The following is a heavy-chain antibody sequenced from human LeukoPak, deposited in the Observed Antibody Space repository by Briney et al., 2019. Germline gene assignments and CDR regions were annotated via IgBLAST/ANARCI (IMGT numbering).Heavy chain of an antibody. V-gene: IGHV3-23*01. CDR2: ISGSGGST. D-gene: IGHD6-13*01. J-gene: IGHJ4*02. CDR1: GFTFSSYA. CDR3: AKDVPGIAAAGTDFDY. Sequence: GGSLRLSCAASGFTFSSYAMHWVRQAPGKGLEWVSAISGSGGSTYYADSVKGRFTISRDNSKNTLYLQMNSLRAEDTAVYYCAKDVPGIAAAGTDFDYWGQGTLVTVSS.